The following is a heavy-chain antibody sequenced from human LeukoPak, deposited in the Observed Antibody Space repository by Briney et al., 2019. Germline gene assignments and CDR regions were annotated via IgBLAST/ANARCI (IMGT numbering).Heavy chain of an antibody. CDR1: GFTFRDYA. Sequence: GGSLRLSCAATGFTFRDYAMSWVRQAPGKGLEWVSGISKDGGTFYADSVKGRFTISRDNSNNTLYVQMNSLRAEDTAVYYCATSKPVSSSFDYWGQGTLVTVSS. J-gene: IGHJ4*02. CDR2: ISKDGGT. CDR3: ATSKPVSSSFDY. V-gene: IGHV3-66*02. D-gene: IGHD6-13*01.